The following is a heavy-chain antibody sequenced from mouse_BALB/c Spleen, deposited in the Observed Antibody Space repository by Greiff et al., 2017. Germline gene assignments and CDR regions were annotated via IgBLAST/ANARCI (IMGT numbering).Heavy chain of an antibody. Sequence: EVKVEESGGGLVQPGGSRKLSCAASGFTFSSFGMHWVRQAPEKGLEWVAYISSGSSTIYYADTVKGRFTISRDNPKNTLFLQMTSLRSEDTAMYYCARGYYYGSSYPFDYWGQGTTLTVSS. J-gene: IGHJ2*01. V-gene: IGHV5-17*02. CDR2: ISSGSSTI. CDR3: ARGYYYGSSYPFDY. CDR1: GFTFSSFG. D-gene: IGHD1-1*01.